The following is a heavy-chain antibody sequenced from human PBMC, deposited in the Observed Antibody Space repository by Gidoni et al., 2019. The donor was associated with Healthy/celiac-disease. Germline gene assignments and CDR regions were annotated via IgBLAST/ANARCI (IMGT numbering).Heavy chain of an antibody. CDR3: ARGYNWNDVTGYYYYYYGMDV. CDR1: GFTFSSYD. D-gene: IGHD1-20*01. V-gene: IGHV3-13*01. CDR2: IGTAGDT. J-gene: IGHJ6*02. Sequence: EVQLVASGGGLVQPGGAATGFTFSSYDMHWVREATVQGLEWVSAIGTAGDTYYPGSVKGRFTISIENAKNSLYLQMNSLRAGDTALYYCARGYNWNDVTGYYYYYYGMDVWGQGTTVTVSS.